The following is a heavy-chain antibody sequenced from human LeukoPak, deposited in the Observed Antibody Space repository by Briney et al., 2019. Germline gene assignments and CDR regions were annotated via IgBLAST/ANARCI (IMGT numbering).Heavy chain of an antibody. D-gene: IGHD5-12*01. CDR2: IIPILGIA. CDR3: AREIVATISGDAFDI. Sequence: ASVKVSCKASGGTFSSYAISWVRQAPGQGLEWMGRIIPILGIANFAQKLQGRVTMTTDTSTSTAYMELRSLRSDDTAVYYCAREIVATISGDAFDIWGQGTMVTVSS. V-gene: IGHV1-69*04. J-gene: IGHJ3*02. CDR1: GGTFSSYA.